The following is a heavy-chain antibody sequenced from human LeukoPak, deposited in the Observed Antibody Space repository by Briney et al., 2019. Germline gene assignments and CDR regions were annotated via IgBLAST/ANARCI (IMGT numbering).Heavy chain of an antibody. J-gene: IGHJ4*02. D-gene: IGHD6-19*01. V-gene: IGHV1-18*01. CDR2: ISCYNGDT. CDR1: GYTFNHHG. CDR3: MRDPTNTSGRYAYFDY. Sequence: VASVKVSCKASGYTFNHHGISWVRQAPGQGLKWMGWISCYNGDTNYAQKFQGRATMSTATSTSTAYMELTGLRSDDTAVYYCMRDPTNTSGRYAYFDYWGQGTLVTVSS.